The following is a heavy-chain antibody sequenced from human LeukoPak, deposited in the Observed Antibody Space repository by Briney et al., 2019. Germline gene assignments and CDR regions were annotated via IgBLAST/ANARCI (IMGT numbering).Heavy chain of an antibody. CDR2: IRYDGSNK. CDR3: AKGSISVVVPAARFDY. CDR1: GFTFSSYG. Sequence: GGSLRLSCAASGFTFSSYGMHWVRQAPGKGLEWVAFIRYDGSNKYYADSVKGRFTISRDNSKNTLYLQMNSLRAEDTAVYYCAKGSISVVVPAARFDYWGQGTLVTVSS. V-gene: IGHV3-30*02. J-gene: IGHJ4*02. D-gene: IGHD2-2*01.